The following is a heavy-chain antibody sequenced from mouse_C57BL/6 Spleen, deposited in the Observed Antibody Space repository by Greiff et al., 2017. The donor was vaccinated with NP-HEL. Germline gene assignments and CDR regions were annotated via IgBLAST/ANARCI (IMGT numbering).Heavy chain of an antibody. V-gene: IGHV3-6*01. CDR1: GYSITSGYY. CDR2: ISYDGSN. J-gene: IGHJ3*01. Sequence: EVKLQESGPGLVKPSQSLSLTCSVTGYSITSGYYWNWIRQFPGNKLEWMGYISYDGSNNYNPSLTNRISITRDTSKNQFFLKLKSVTTEDTATYYCARGNDYGAWFAYWGQGTLVTVSA. CDR3: ARGNDYGAWFAY. D-gene: IGHD2-4*01.